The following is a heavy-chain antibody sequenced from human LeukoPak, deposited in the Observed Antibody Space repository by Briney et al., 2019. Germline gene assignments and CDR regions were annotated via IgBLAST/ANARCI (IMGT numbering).Heavy chain of an antibody. J-gene: IGHJ3*02. V-gene: IGHV4-4*07. CDR1: GGSISSYY. D-gene: IGHD4-17*01. CDR3: ARDKASDYGDYELDAFDI. Sequence: SETLSLTCTVSGGSISSYYWSWIRQPAGKGLEWIGCIYTSGSTNYNPSLKSRVTMSVDTSKNQFSLKLSSVTAADTAVYYCARDKASDYGDYELDAFDIWGQGTMVTVSS. CDR2: IYTSGST.